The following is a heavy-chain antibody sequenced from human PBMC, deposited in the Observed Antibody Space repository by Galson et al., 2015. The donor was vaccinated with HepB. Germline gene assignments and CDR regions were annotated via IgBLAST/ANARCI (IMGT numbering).Heavy chain of an antibody. V-gene: IGHV2-5*01. CDR3: AHNLYYDNTGYYADAFDI. J-gene: IGHJ3*02. D-gene: IGHD3-22*01. CDR1: GFSLSTSGVG. Sequence: PALVKPTQTLTLTCTFSGFSLSTSGVGVGWIRQPPGKALEWLALIYWNDDKRYRPSLKSRLTITKDTSKNQVVLTMTNMDPVDTATYYCAHNLYYDNTGYYADAFDIWGQGTMLTVSS. CDR2: IYWNDDK.